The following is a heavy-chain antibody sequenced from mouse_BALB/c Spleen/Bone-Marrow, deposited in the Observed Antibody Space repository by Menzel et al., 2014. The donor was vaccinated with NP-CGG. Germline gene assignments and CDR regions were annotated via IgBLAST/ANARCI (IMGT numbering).Heavy chain of an antibody. CDR2: IWSGGST. CDR3: ARNDYGNPHYAMDY. CDR1: GFSVISYG. J-gene: IGHJ4*01. Sequence: QVHVKQSGPGLVQPSQSLFITCTVSGFSVISYGVHWVRQPPGKGLEWLGVIWSGGSTDYNAAFISRLSISKDNSKSQVFFNMNSLQADDTAIYYCARNDYGNPHYAMDYWGQGTSVTVSS. V-gene: IGHV2-4*02. D-gene: IGHD2-1*01.